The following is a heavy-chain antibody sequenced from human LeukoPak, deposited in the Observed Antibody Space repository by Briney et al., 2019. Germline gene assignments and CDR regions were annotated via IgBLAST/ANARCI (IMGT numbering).Heavy chain of an antibody. Sequence: SETLSLTCTVSGGSISSDYWIWIRQSAGKGLVWIGRIYTSGSTNYNPSLKSRVTMSVDTSKNQFSLKLTSVTAADTAVYYCARQSNCGGDCYSIWFDPWGQGTLVTVSS. V-gene: IGHV4-4*07. CDR1: GGSISSDY. CDR3: ARQSNCGGDCYSIWFDP. J-gene: IGHJ5*02. D-gene: IGHD2-21*02. CDR2: IYTSGST.